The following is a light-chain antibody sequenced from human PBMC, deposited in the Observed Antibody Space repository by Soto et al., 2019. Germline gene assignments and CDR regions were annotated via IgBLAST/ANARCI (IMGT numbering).Light chain of an antibody. Sequence: EIVLTQSPGTLSLSPGERATLSCRASQSVGSNYLAWYQQTPGQAPRLLIHGASTRATGIPERFSGSGSGTDFTLTLSRLESEDSAVYYCHQYASSPLTFGQGTRLEIK. V-gene: IGKV3-20*01. J-gene: IGKJ5*01. CDR1: QSVGSNY. CDR3: HQYASSPLT. CDR2: GAS.